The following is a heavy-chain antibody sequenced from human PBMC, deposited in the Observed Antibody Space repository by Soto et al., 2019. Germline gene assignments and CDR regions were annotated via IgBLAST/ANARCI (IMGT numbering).Heavy chain of an antibody. V-gene: IGHV3-74*01. Sequence: PGGSLRLSCAPSGFIFRNYLMHWVRQAPGKGLVWISRINSDGSSAPYADSVKGRFTISRDNAKNTLYLQMHSLRDEDTAVYYCARDGYNGFDYWGQGTLVTVSS. D-gene: IGHD5-12*01. CDR2: INSDGSSA. J-gene: IGHJ4*02. CDR3: ARDGYNGFDY. CDR1: GFIFRNYL.